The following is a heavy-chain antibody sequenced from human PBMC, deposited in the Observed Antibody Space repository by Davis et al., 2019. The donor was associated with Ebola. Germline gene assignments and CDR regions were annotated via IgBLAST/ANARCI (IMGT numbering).Heavy chain of an antibody. J-gene: IGHJ4*02. CDR1: GYTFTSYY. CDR2: INPSGGST. D-gene: IGHD3-10*01. Sequence: ASVKVSCKASGYTFTSYYIHWVRQAPGQGLEWMGIINPSGGSTNYAQKFQGRVTMTRDTATGTVHMELSSLRSEDTAVYYCARGFYGSGTDYTSSYYFDNWGQGTLVTVSS. V-gene: IGHV1-46*01. CDR3: ARGFYGSGTDYTSSYYFDN.